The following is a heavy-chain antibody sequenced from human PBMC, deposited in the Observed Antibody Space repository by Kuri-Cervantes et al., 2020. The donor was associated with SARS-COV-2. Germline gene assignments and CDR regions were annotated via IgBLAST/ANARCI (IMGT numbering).Heavy chain of an antibody. CDR3: AKDLYPGASPGNPFDAFDI. Sequence: LSLTCAASGFTFSSYGMHWVRQAPCKGLEWVAVIWYDGSNKYYADSVKGRFAVSRDNSKNTLSLQMDGLRVEDSAMYYCAKDLYPGASPGNPFDAFDIWGQGTMVTVSS. J-gene: IGHJ3*02. CDR1: GFTFSSYG. D-gene: IGHD4-23*01. V-gene: IGHV3-33*06. CDR2: IWYDGSNK.